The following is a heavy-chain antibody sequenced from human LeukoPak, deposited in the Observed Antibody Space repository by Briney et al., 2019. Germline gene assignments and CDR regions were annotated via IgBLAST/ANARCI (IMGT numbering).Heavy chain of an antibody. CDR2: ISSNGGST. D-gene: IGHD3-9*01. J-gene: IGHJ4*02. V-gene: IGHV3-64*01. CDR3: AKDSDYDILTGYSTFDY. Sequence: GGSLRLSCAASGFTFSSYAMHWVRQAPGKGLEYVSAISSNGGSTYYANSVKGRFTISRDNSKNTLYLQMGSLRAEDTAVYYCAKDSDYDILTGYSTFDYWGQGTLVTVSS. CDR1: GFTFSSYA.